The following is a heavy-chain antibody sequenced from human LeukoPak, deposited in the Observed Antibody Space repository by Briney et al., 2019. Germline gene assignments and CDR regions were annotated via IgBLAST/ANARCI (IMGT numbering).Heavy chain of an antibody. CDR1: GFTVSSNY. V-gene: IGHV3-53*01. Sequence: PGGSLRLSCAASGFTVSSNYISWVRQAPGKGLEWVSVIYSGGSTYYADSVKGRFTISRDNSKNTLYLQMNSLRAEDTAVYYCARDNQNYYDSSGYYGYWGQGTLVTVSS. D-gene: IGHD3-22*01. CDR3: ARDNQNYYDSSGYYGY. J-gene: IGHJ4*02. CDR2: IYSGGST.